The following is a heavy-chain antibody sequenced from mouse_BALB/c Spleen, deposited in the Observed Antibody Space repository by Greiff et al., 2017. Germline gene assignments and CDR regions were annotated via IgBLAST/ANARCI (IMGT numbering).Heavy chain of an antibody. CDR3: ARTMITPWFAY. CDR2: INPSNGRT. J-gene: IGHJ3*01. V-gene: IGHV1S81*02. CDR1: GYTFTSYW. D-gene: IGHD2-4*01. Sequence: QVHVKQSGAELVKPGASVKLSCKASGYTFTSYWMHWVKQRPGQGLEWIGEINPSNGRTNYNEKFKSKATLTVDKSSSTAYMQLSSLTSEDSAVYYCARTMITPWFAYWGQGTLVTVSA.